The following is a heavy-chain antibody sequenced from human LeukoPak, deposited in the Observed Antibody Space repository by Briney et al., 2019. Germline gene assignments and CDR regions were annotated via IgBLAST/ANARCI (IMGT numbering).Heavy chain of an antibody. CDR2: IWYDGSNK. V-gene: IGHV3-33*01. CDR1: GFTFSSYG. CDR3: ARDRGSSWYGVKYYYYMDV. J-gene: IGHJ6*03. Sequence: PGGSLRLSCAASGFTFSSYGMRWVRQAPGKGLEWVAVIWYDGSNKYYADSVKGRFTISRDNSKNTLYLQMNSLRAEDTAVYYCARDRGSSWYGVKYYYYMDVWGKGTTVTVSS. D-gene: IGHD6-13*01.